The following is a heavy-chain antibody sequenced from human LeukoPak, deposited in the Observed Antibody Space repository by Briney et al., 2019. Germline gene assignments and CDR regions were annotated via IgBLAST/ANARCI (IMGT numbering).Heavy chain of an antibody. J-gene: IGHJ4*02. CDR3: ARHDYGGNSAFDY. D-gene: IGHD4-23*01. V-gene: IGHV4-59*08. CDR2: IYYSGST. Sequence: PSETLSLTCTVSGGSISSYYWSWIRQPPGKGLEWIGYIYYSGSTNYNPSLKSRVTISVDTSKNQFSLKLSSVTAADTALYYCARHDYGGNSAFDYWGQGTLVTVSS. CDR1: GGSISSYY.